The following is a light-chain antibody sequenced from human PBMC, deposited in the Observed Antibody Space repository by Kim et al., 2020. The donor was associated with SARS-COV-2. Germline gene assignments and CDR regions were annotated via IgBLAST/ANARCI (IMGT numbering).Light chain of an antibody. CDR2: DVS. J-gene: IGLJ3*02. V-gene: IGLV2-14*03. CDR1: SRDVGGYDF. CDR3: SSYRSSSTWV. Sequence: GQSVTTSCTGTSRDVGGYDFVSWYQHHPGKAPKLMIYDVSNRPSGVSNRFSGSKSGNTASLTISGLQPEDEADYYCSSYRSSSTWVFGGGTQLTVL.